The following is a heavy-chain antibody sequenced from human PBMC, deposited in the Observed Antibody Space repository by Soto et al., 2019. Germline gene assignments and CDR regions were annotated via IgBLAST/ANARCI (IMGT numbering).Heavy chain of an antibody. V-gene: IGHV1-18*04. CDR2: ISGYNGNT. CDR1: GYIFSRYG. J-gene: IGHJ6*02. D-gene: IGHD6-13*01. CDR3: AREAAAERNYYGLDV. Sequence: QVQLVQSGPEVRKPGASVKVSCKASGYIFSRYGISWVRQAPGQGLEWMAWISGYNGNTKFGERVQGRVNVTTDTPTSTAYMELRSLRSDDTAVYYCAREAAAERNYYGLDVWGPGTTVIVSS.